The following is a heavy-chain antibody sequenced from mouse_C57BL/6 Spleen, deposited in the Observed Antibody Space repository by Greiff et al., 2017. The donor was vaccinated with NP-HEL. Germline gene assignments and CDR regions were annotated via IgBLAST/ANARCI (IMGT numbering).Heavy chain of an antibody. CDR1: GYTFTSYW. D-gene: IGHD4-1*01. CDR2: IDPSDSYT. V-gene: IGHV1-50*01. Sequence: QVQLQQPGAELVKPGASVKLSCKASGYTFTSYWMQGVKQRPGQGLEWIGEIDPSDSYTNYNQKFKGKATLTVDKSSSTAYMQLSSLTSEDSAVYYFARGGGLGRYYFDYWGQGTTLTVSS. J-gene: IGHJ2*01. CDR3: ARGGGLGRYYFDY.